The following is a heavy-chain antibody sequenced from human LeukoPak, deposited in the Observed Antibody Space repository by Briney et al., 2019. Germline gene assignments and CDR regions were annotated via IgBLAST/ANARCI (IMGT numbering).Heavy chain of an antibody. Sequence: SETLSLTCTVSGGSINSYYWSWIRQPPGKGLEWIVYIHYGGSPNSNPSLKSRVTISVDTSKNQFSLKLSSVTAADTAVYYCARRGDGYPYYFDYWGQGTLVTVSS. V-gene: IGHV4-59*08. CDR3: ARRGDGYPYYFDY. J-gene: IGHJ4*02. CDR1: GGSINSYY. CDR2: IHYGGSP. D-gene: IGHD5-24*01.